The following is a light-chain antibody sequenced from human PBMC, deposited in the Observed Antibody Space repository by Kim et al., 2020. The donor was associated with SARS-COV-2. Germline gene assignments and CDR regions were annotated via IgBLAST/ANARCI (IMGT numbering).Light chain of an antibody. CDR3: AAWDDSLSGYV. V-gene: IGLV1-47*01. CDR1: SSNIGSNY. CDR2: RNN. Sequence: QSVLTEPPSASGTPGQRVTISCSGGSSNIGSNYVYWYQHLPGTAPKLLIYRNNQRPSGVHDRFSGTKSATSASLAISGLRSEDEADYYCAAWDDSLSGYVFGGGTKVTDL. J-gene: IGLJ1*01.